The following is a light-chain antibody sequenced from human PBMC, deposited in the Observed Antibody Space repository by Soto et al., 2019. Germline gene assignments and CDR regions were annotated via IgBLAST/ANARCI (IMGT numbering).Light chain of an antibody. J-gene: IGLJ2*01. V-gene: IGLV1-47*02. CDR2: SNN. Sequence: QSVLTQPPSTSGTPGQRVTIACSRSSSNIGSNYVYWYQQLPGTAPKLLIYSNNQRPSGVPDRFSGSKSGTSASLAISGLRSEDEADYYCAAWDDSLDVVLFGGGTKLTVL. CDR1: SSNIGSNY. CDR3: AAWDDSLDVVL.